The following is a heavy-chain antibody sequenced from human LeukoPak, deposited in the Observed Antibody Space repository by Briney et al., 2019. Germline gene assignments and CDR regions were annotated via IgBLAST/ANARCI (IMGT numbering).Heavy chain of an antibody. CDR1: GFSFSNHW. Sequence: PGGSLRLSCAASGFSFSNHWMTWVRQAPGKGLEWVANIKPDGSQQYYVDSMKGRFTISRDNAKNSLYLQMNSLRAEDTAVYYCARDWFGKAALMRYWGQGTLVTVSS. V-gene: IGHV3-7*01. J-gene: IGHJ4*02. CDR2: IKPDGSQQ. D-gene: IGHD3-10*01. CDR3: ARDWFGKAALMRY.